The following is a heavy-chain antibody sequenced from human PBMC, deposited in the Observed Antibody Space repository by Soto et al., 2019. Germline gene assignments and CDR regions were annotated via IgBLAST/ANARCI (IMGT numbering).Heavy chain of an antibody. CDR1: GYPFSNYN. J-gene: IGHJ6*02. CDR3: AREGGHVTRIQYYGMDI. CDR2: LSGHSGGT. Sequence: QVQLVQSGVEVKKPGASVRVSCKASGYPFSNYNITWVRQAPGHGLEWMGRLSGHSGGTNYAEKVRDRITMATDTSTRTAYMELRNLRSDDTAVDYCAREGGHVTRIQYYGMDIWGQGTTVTVSS. D-gene: IGHD1-1*01. V-gene: IGHV1-18*01.